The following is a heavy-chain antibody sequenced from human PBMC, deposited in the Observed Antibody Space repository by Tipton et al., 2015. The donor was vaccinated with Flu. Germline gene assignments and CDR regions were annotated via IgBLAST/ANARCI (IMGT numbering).Heavy chain of an antibody. J-gene: IGHJ5*02. CDR2: TYYRSKWYN. CDR3: ARGQGLWFGDENWIDP. Sequence: GLVKPSQTHSLTCAISGDSVSSNNVAWNWIRQSPSRGLEWLGRTYYRSKWYNDYAVSVRSRITISPDTSKNQLSLQLNSVTPEDTGVYYCARGQGLWFGDENWIDPWGQGTLVTVSP. D-gene: IGHD3-10*01. CDR1: GDSVSSNNVA. V-gene: IGHV6-1*01.